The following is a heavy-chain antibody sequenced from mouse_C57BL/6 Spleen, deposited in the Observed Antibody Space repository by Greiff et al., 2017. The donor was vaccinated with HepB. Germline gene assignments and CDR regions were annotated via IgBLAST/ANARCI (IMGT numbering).Heavy chain of an antibody. CDR1: GYAFSSYW. CDR3: ARGSDYDYGSSPRFAY. J-gene: IGHJ3*01. CDR2: IYPGDGDT. Sequence: VQLQQSGAELVKPGASVKISCKASGYAFSSYWMNWVKQRPGKGLEWIGQIYPGDGDTNYNGKFKGKATLTADKSSSTAYMQLSSLTSEDSAVYFCARGSDYDYGSSPRFAYWGQGTLVTVSA. V-gene: IGHV1-80*01. D-gene: IGHD1-1*01.